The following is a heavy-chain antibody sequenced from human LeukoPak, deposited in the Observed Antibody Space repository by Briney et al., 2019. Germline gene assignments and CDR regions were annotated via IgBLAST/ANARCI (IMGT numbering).Heavy chain of an antibody. CDR1: GGSISNDNYY. J-gene: IGHJ4*02. Sequence: PSETLSLTCSVSGGSISNDNYYWGWIRQPPGKDLEWIGGVYHGGSSYYSPSLKSRITTISVDTSRNQFYLKLNSMTAADTAVYYCRSLGPVTIDYWGQGTLVTVSS. D-gene: IGHD6-13*01. CDR2: VYHGGSS. V-gene: IGHV4-39*01. CDR3: RSLGPVTIDY.